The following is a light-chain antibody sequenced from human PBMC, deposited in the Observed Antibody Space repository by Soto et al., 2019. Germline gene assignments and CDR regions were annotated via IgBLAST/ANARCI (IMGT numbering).Light chain of an antibody. J-gene: IGKJ1*01. Sequence: EIVLTQSPGTLSLSPGERATLSCRASQSVSSSYLAWYQQKPSQAPRLLIYGASSRATGIPDRFSGSRSGADFTLTISRVEPEDFAVYYCQQYGSSPTLTFGQGTKVESK. CDR1: QSVSSSY. CDR2: GAS. V-gene: IGKV3-20*01. CDR3: QQYGSSPTLT.